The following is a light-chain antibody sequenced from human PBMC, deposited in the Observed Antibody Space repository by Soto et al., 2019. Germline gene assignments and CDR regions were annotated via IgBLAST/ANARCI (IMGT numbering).Light chain of an antibody. CDR2: AVS. CDR1: SSDGGGYDF. CDR3: CSYAGPYPRGL. J-gene: IGLJ2*01. V-gene: IGLV2-11*01. Sequence: QSALTQPRSVSGSPGKSVTISCTGTSSDGGGYDFVSWYQHPTGQAPTLMIYAVSKRPSGVPDRFSGSKSGNTASLTIAGLQAEDVADYYCCSYAGPYPRGLFGGGTKVTVL.